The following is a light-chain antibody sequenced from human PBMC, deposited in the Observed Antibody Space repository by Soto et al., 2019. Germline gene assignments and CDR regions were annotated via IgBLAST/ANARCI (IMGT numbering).Light chain of an antibody. CDR2: GAS. CDR3: QQYNSCPLT. J-gene: IGKJ4*01. V-gene: IGKV3-15*01. Sequence: EIVMTQSPATLSVSPGERATLSCRASQSVGNNLAWYQQKPDQAPRLLIYGASARATGVPARFSGSGSGTEFTLTISSLQSEDFAVYYCQQYNSCPLTFGAGTKVDIK. CDR1: QSVGNN.